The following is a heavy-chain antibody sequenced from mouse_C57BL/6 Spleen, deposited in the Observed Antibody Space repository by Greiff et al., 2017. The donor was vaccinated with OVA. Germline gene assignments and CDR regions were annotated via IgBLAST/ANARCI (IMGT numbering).Heavy chain of an antibody. CDR1: GYTFTDYY. J-gene: IGHJ4*01. CDR2: IHPYNGGT. Sequence: EVQLQESGPVLVKPGASVKMSCKASGYTFTDYYMNWVKQSHGKSLEWIGVIHPYNGGTSYNQKFKGKATLTVDKSSSTAYLELNSLTSEDSAVYYCARKGDLHYYAMDYWGQGTSVTVSS. V-gene: IGHV1-19*01. CDR3: ARKGDLHYYAMDY.